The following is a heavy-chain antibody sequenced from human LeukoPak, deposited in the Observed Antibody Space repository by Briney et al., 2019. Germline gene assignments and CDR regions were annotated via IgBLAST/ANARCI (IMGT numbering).Heavy chain of an antibody. V-gene: IGHV3-21*05. D-gene: IGHD7-27*01. J-gene: IGHJ4*02. CDR1: GFAFSGYS. CDR2: TRGSGSGM. Sequence: GGSLRLSWAASGFAFSGYSMNWVRQAPGKGLEWVANTRGSGSGMGSGNYYAGSVKGRFTISRDNAKNSLYLQMSSLRAEDTAFYYCARDDNWGFDYWGQGALVTVSS. CDR3: ARDDNWGFDY.